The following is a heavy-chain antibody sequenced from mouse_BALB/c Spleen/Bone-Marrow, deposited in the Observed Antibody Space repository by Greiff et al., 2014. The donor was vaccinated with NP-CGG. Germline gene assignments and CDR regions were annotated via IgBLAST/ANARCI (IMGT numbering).Heavy chain of an antibody. Sequence: VQLKDSGGGLVKSGGSLKLSCAASGFTFNNYGMSWVRQTPEKRLEWVATISGGGNYTFYPDSVKGRFTISRDNAKNDLYLQLSSLRSEDTALYYCARHAYYDQAEVSFVYWGQGSLVTVSA. CDR1: GFTFNNYG. V-gene: IGHV5-9-2*01. J-gene: IGHJ3*01. CDR2: ISGGGNYT. D-gene: IGHD2-4*01. CDR3: ARHAYYDQAEVSFVY.